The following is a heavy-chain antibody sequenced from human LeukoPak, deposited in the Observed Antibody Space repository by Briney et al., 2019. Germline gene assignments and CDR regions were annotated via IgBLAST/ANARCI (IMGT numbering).Heavy chain of an antibody. J-gene: IGHJ6*02. CDR3: ATLVRGSPYGMDV. CDR2: IHYSGST. Sequence: PSETLSLTCTVSGGSISSYYWSWIRQSPGKGLEWIGYIHYSGSTNYNPSLKSRVSMSIDTSKNQFSLKLSSVTAADTAVYYCATLVRGSPYGMDVWGQGTTVTVSS. D-gene: IGHD3-10*01. V-gene: IGHV4-59*08. CDR1: GGSISSYY.